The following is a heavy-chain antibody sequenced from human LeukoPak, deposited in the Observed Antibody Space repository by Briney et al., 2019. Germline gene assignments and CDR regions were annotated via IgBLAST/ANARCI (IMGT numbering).Heavy chain of an antibody. D-gene: IGHD2-15*01. J-gene: IGHJ4*02. Sequence: PGRSLRLSCAASGFTFSSYAMHWVRQAPGKGLEWVAVISYDGSNKYYADSVKGRFTTSRDNSKNTLYLQMNSLRAEDTAVYYCARRWLDYWGQGTLVTVSS. CDR3: ARRWLDY. V-gene: IGHV3-30-3*01. CDR2: ISYDGSNK. CDR1: GFTFSSYA.